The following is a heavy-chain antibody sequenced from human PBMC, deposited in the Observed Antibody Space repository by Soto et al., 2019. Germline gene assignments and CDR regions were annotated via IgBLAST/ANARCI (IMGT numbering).Heavy chain of an antibody. D-gene: IGHD6-13*01. CDR1: GYTFTNYA. CDR3: AIASSWFVTDY. J-gene: IGHJ4*02. Sequence: QVQLVQSGAELKKPGASVKVSCKASGYTFTNYAMHWVRQAPGQRLEWMVWINAGNGHTKYSQKFQGTVTITMDTAASTAYMELSSLRSEDTAVYYSAIASSWFVTDYWGQGNLGTVSS. CDR2: INAGNGHT. V-gene: IGHV1-3*01.